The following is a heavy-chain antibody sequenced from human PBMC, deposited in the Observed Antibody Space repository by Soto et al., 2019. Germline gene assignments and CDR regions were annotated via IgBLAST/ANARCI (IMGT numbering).Heavy chain of an antibody. CDR2: IYPGDSDT. J-gene: IGHJ4*02. D-gene: IGHD6-19*01. CDR3: ARQEGDSRGWPGPYYFDY. V-gene: IGHV5-51*01. Sequence: PGESLKISCKGSGYSFTSYWIGWVRQMPGKGLEWMGIIYPGDSDTRYSPSFQGQVTISADKSISTAYLQWSSLKASDTAMYYCARQEGDSRGWPGPYYFDYWGQGNLVTVSS. CDR1: GYSFTSYW.